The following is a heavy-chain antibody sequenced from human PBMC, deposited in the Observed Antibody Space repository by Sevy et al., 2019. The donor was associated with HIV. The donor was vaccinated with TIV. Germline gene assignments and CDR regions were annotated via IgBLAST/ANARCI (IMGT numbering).Heavy chain of an antibody. CDR3: ARDPHLWVAGTKPFDY. CDR1: GFTFSDYY. V-gene: IGHV3-11*01. J-gene: IGHJ4*02. CDR2: ISSSGSTI. D-gene: IGHD6-19*01. Sequence: GGSLRLSCAASGFTFSDYYMSWIRQAPGKGLEWVSYISSSGSTIYYADSVKGRFTISRDNAKNSLYLQMNSLRAEDTAVYYCARDPHLWVAGTKPFDYWGQGTLVTVSS.